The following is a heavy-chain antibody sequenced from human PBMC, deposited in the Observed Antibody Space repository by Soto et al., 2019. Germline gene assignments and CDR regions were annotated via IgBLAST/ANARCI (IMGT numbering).Heavy chain of an antibody. CDR1: GGTFSSYA. CDR2: IIPIFGTA. J-gene: IGHJ5*02. D-gene: IGHD2-2*01. V-gene: IGHV1-69*06. Sequence: SVKFSCKSSGGTFSSYAISWVRQAPGQGLEWMGGIIPIFGTANYAQKFQGRVTITADKSTSTACMELSSLRSEDTAVYYCARALYNVVVPAAIPGQGWFDPWGQGTLVTVSS. CDR3: ARALYNVVVPAAIPGQGWFDP.